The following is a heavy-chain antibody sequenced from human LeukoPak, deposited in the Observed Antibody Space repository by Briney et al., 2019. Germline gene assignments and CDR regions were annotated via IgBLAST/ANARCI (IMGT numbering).Heavy chain of an antibody. D-gene: IGHD1-26*01. CDR3: ARAHEVGDY. V-gene: IGHV3-21*01. CDR2: ISTSSSYI. CDR1: GFTLSSYS. J-gene: IGHJ4*02. Sequence: GGSLRLSCAACGFTLSSYSMNWVRQAPGKGLEWVSSISTSSSYIYYADSVRGRFTISRDNAKNSLYLQMNNLRAEDTAVYYCARAHEVGDYCGQGTLVTVSS.